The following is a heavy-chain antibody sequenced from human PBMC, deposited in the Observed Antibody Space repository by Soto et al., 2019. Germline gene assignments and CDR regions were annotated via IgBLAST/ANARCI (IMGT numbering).Heavy chain of an antibody. J-gene: IGHJ4*02. CDR2: IIPMLGMS. V-gene: IGHV1-69*02. D-gene: IGHD5-18*01. Sequence: SVKVSCKASGDTFSTYTINWVRQAPGQRLEWMGRIIPMLGMSNYALKFQGRVTSTADRSTTTVYLHLTSLRSDDTAVYYCARSYGPGSRAFDFWGQGTQVTVSS. CDR3: ARSYGPGSRAFDF. CDR1: GDTFSTYT.